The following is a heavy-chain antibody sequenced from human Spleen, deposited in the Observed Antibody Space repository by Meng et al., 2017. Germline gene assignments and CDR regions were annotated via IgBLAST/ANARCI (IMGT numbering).Heavy chain of an antibody. Sequence: ASVKVSCKASGYTFTGYYMHWVRQAPGQGLEWMGRINPNSGGTNYAQKFQGRVTMTRDTSISTAYMELSRLRSDDTAVYYCARVVVVAATRVVYFDYWGQGTLVTVSS. V-gene: IGHV1-2*06. CDR3: ARVVVVAATRVVYFDY. CDR2: INPNSGGT. D-gene: IGHD2-15*01. J-gene: IGHJ4*02. CDR1: GYTFTGYY.